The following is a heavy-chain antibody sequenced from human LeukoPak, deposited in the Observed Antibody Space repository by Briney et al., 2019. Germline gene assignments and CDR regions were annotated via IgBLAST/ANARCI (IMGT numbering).Heavy chain of an antibody. CDR2: MNPNSGNT. CDR3: ASPLYGSGSTKDYYGMDV. J-gene: IGHJ6*02. V-gene: IGHV1-8*01. D-gene: IGHD3-10*01. Sequence: ASLKVSCKASGYTFTSYDINWVRQATGQGLEWMGWMNPNSGNTGYAQKFQGRVTMTRNTSISTAYMELSSLRSEDTAVYYCASPLYGSGSTKDYYGMDVWGQGTTVTVSS. CDR1: GYTFTSYD.